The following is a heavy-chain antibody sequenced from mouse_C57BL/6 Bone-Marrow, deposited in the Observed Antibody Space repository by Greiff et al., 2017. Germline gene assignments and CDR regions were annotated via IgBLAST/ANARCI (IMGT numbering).Heavy chain of an antibody. CDR3: ARSPTTVVATGYFDY. CDR1: GYTFTSYN. CDR2: IYPGNGDT. J-gene: IGHJ2*01. Sequence: QVQLKQSGAELVRPGASVKMSCKASGYTFTSYNMHWVKQTPRQGLEWIGAIYPGNGDTSYNQKFKGKATLTVDKSSSTAYMQLSSLTSEDSAVYFCARSPTTVVATGYFDYWGKGTTLTVSS. D-gene: IGHD1-1*01. V-gene: IGHV1-12*01.